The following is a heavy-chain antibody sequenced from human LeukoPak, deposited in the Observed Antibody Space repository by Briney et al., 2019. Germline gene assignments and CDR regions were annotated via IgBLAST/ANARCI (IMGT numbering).Heavy chain of an antibody. D-gene: IGHD5-12*01. CDR2: ISGSGGST. J-gene: IGHJ6*02. CDR1: GFTFSSYA. Sequence: GGSRRLSWAASGFTFSSYAMSWARQAPGKGLEWVSAISGSGGSTYYADSVKGRFTISRDNSKNTLYLQMNSLRAEDTAVYYCAKAHLTYGYLPAYYYGMDVWGQGTTVTVSS. CDR3: AKAHLTYGYLPAYYYGMDV. V-gene: IGHV3-23*01.